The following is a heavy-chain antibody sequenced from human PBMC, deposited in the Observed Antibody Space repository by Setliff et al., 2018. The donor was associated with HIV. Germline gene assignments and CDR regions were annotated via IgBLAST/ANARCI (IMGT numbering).Heavy chain of an antibody. CDR3: ARDGGDTAMVSYYYYYYMDV. Sequence: ASVKVSCKASGYTFTSYGISWVRQAPGQRLEWMGWINAGNGNTKYPQKFQGRVTITRDTSASTAYMELSSLRSEDTAVYYCARDGGDTAMVSYYYYYYMDVWGKGTTVTVSS. CDR2: INAGNGNT. V-gene: IGHV1-3*01. J-gene: IGHJ6*03. D-gene: IGHD5-18*01. CDR1: GYTFTSYG.